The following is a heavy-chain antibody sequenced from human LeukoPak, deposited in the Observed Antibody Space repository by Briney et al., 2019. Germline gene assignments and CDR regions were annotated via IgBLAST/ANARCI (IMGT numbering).Heavy chain of an antibody. V-gene: IGHV3-30*02. CDR1: GFTFNNYE. D-gene: IGHD1-26*01. CDR2: IRYDGSNK. Sequence: GGSLRLSCAASGFTFNNYEMHWVRQAPGKGLEWVAFIRYDGSNKYYADSVKGRFTISRDNSKNTLYLQMNSLRAEDTAVYYCAKDQKAPRSYFDLWGRGTLVTVSS. CDR3: AKDQKAPRSYFDL. J-gene: IGHJ2*01.